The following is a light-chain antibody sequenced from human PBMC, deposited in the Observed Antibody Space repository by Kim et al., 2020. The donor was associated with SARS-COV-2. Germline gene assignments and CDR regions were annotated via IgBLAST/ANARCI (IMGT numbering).Light chain of an antibody. J-gene: IGLJ3*02. Sequence: QSALTQPPSASGSPGQSLTISCTGTSSDVGACNYVSWYQQHPDKAPKLMIYEVDKRPSGVPDRFSGSKSGNTASLTVSGLQAEDEADYYCTSCAGGSNWVFGGGTQLTVL. CDR2: EVD. CDR3: TSCAGGSNWV. CDR1: SSDVGACNY. V-gene: IGLV2-8*01.